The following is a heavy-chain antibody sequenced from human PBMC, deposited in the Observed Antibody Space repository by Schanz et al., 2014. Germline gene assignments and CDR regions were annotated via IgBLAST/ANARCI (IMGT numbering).Heavy chain of an antibody. D-gene: IGHD3-22*01. CDR2: ISGSGGST. J-gene: IGHJ4*02. CDR3: AKDPSHGDYDYYFDY. Sequence: EVQLVESGGGLVKPGGSLRLSCAASGFTFSTYAMSWVRQAPGKGLEWVSAISGSGGSTYYADSVKGRFTISRDNSKHTLYLQMNSLRAEDTAVYYCAKDPSHGDYDYYFDYWGQGTLVTVSS. V-gene: IGHV3-23*04. CDR1: GFTFSTYA.